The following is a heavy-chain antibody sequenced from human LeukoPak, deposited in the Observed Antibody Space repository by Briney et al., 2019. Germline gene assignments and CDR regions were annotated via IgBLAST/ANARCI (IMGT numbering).Heavy chain of an antibody. D-gene: IGHD6-13*01. Sequence: ASVKVSCKASGYTFTDYYMHWVRQAPGQGLEWMGWINPNSGGTNYAQKFQGRVTMTRDTSISTAYMELSGLRSDDTAVYYCARSYSSSWYMSFDYWGQGTLVTVSS. J-gene: IGHJ4*02. CDR2: INPNSGGT. CDR3: ARSYSSSWYMSFDY. CDR1: GYTFTDYY. V-gene: IGHV1-2*02.